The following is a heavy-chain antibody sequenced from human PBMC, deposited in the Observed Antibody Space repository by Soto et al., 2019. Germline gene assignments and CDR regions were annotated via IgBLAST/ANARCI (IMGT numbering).Heavy chain of an antibody. D-gene: IGHD6-6*01. V-gene: IGHV1-18*01. CDR2: ISAYNGNT. CDR3: ARQVDVEYSSSSRFDY. CDR1: GYTFTSYG. J-gene: IGHJ4*02. Sequence: ASVKVSCKASGYTFTSYGISWVRQAPGQGLEWMGWISAYNGNTNYAQKLQGRVTMTTDTSTSTAYMELRSLRSDDTAVYYCARQVDVEYSSSSRFDYWGQGTLVTVSS.